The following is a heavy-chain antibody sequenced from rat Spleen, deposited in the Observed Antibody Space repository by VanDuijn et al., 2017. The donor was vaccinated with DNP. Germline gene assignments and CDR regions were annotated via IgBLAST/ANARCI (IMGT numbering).Heavy chain of an antibody. Sequence: EVQLVESGGGLVQPGRSLKLSCAASGFTFSNSDMAWVRQAPTKGLEWVASISTSGGSIYYRDSVKGRFTVSRDNAKSTLYLQMDSLRSEDTATYYCARSTVDYWGQGVMVTVAS. CDR1: GFTFSNSD. J-gene: IGHJ2*01. D-gene: IGHD1-11*01. CDR2: ISTSGGSI. CDR3: ARSTVDY. V-gene: IGHV5-25*01.